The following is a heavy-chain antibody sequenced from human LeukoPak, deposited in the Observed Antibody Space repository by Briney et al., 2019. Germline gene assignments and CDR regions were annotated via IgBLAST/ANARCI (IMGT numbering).Heavy chain of an antibody. Sequence: GGSLRLSCAASGFTFSSYAMSWVRQAPGKGLEWVSAISGSGGSTNYGDSVKGRFTISRDNSKNTLYLQMNSLRAEDTAVYYCARGQSNGDYGLDYWGQGTLVTVSS. V-gene: IGHV3-23*01. CDR3: ARGQSNGDYGLDY. D-gene: IGHD4-17*01. CDR2: ISGSGGST. J-gene: IGHJ4*02. CDR1: GFTFSSYA.